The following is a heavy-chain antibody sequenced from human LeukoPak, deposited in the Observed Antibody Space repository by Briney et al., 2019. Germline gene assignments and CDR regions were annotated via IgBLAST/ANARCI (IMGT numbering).Heavy chain of an antibody. CDR3: ARGFCSSTSCPAYP. J-gene: IGHJ5*02. CDR1: GFTFSSYA. V-gene: IGHV3-30*04. D-gene: IGHD2-2*01. CDR2: ISYDGSNK. Sequence: QPGRSLRLSCAASGFTFSSYAMHWVRQAPGKGLEWVAVISYDGSNKYYADSVKGRFTISRDNSKNTLYLQMSGLRAEDTAVYYCARGFCSSTSCPAYPWGQGTLVTVSS.